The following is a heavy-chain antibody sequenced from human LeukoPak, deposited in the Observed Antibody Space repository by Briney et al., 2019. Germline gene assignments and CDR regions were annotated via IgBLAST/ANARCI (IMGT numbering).Heavy chain of an antibody. CDR1: GYSFTGSY. CDR3: ARDSGGYGY. V-gene: IGHV1-2*02. Sequence: ASVKVSCKASGYSFTGSYMHWVRQAPGQGLEWLGWINANSGGTLYAQKFQGRVTMTRDTSISTAYMELSRLSSDDTAVYYCARDSGGYGYWGQGTLVTVSS. CDR2: INANSGGT. D-gene: IGHD1-26*01. J-gene: IGHJ4*02.